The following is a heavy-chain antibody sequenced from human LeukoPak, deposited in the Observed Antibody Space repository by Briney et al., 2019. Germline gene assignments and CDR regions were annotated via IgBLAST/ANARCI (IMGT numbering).Heavy chain of an antibody. V-gene: IGHV3-15*05. CDR2: IKSKTFGGTT. D-gene: IGHD2-21*02. Sequence: GGSLRLSCAASGFTFSNAWMSWVRQAPGKGLEWVGRIKSKTFGGTTDYAAPVKGRFTISRDDSKNTLYLQMNSLESEDTAVYYCVTRDYWGQGTPVTVSS. CDR1: GFTFSNAW. J-gene: IGHJ4*02. CDR3: VTRDY.